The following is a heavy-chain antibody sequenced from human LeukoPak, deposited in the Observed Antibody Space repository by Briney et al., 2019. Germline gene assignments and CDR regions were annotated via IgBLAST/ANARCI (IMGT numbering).Heavy chain of an antibody. V-gene: IGHV4-59*01. CDR3: ARDTHNWNDRAFDI. CDR2: IYYSGST. CDR1: GGSISSYY. D-gene: IGHD1-1*01. Sequence: PSETLSLTCTVSGGSISSYYWSWTRQPPGKGLEWIGYIYYSGSTNYNPSLKSRVTISVDTSKNQFSLKLSSVTAADTAVYYCARDTHNWNDRAFDIWGQGTMVTVSS. J-gene: IGHJ3*02.